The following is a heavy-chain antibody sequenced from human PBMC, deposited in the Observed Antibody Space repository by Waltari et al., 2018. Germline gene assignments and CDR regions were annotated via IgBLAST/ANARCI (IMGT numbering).Heavy chain of an antibody. CDR1: GGSISNSY. Sequence: QVQLQESGPGLVSPSGTLSLTCTVSGGSISNSYWNWIRQPAGKGLEWIGRINAGEDTNYNPSLKGRVTMSLDTSESQFSLKLNSVTAADTAVYYCARDNNRQAFDVWGQGIMVTVSS. V-gene: IGHV4-4*07. J-gene: IGHJ3*01. CDR2: INAGEDT. CDR3: ARDNNRQAFDV.